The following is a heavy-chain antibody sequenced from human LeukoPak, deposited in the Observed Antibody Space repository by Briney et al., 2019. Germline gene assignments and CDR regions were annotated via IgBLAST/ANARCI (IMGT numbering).Heavy chain of an antibody. J-gene: IGHJ4*02. D-gene: IGHD3-16*01. CDR1: GFTFSDYY. V-gene: IGHV3-11*05. CDR2: ISGSSTYT. CDR3: ARDDIRSPGN. Sequence: GGSLRLSCAASGFTFSDYYMSWMRQAPGKGLEWVSYISGSSTYTNYADSVKGRFTISRDNAKNSVYLQMNSLRAEDTAVYYCARDDIRSPGNWGQGTQVAASS.